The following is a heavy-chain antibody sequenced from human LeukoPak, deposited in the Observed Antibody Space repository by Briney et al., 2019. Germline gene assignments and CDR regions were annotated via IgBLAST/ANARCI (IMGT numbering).Heavy chain of an antibody. D-gene: IGHD6-19*01. Sequence: PGGSLRLSCAASGFTFSNSAMYWVRQAPGKGQEYVSVISTDGSRIYYADSVKGRFTISRDNSKNTLYLQMGSLRAEDMAVYYCTRGLAISTSGWYDTFDYWGQGALVTVSS. J-gene: IGHJ4*02. V-gene: IGHV3-64*02. CDR2: ISTDGSRI. CDR1: GFTFSNSA. CDR3: TRGLAISTSGWYDTFDY.